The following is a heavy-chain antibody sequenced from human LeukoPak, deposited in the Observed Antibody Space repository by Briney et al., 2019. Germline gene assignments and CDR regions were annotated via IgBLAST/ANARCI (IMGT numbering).Heavy chain of an antibody. J-gene: IGHJ6*03. V-gene: IGHV4-59*01. Sequence: PSETLSLTCTVSGGSISSYYWSWIRQPPGKGLEWIGYIYYSGSTNYNPSLKSRVTISVDTSKNQFSLKLSSVTAADTAVYYCARDTIVPAAKSGYYYYMDVWGKGTTVTISS. CDR3: ARDTIVPAAKSGYYYYMDV. D-gene: IGHD2-2*01. CDR2: IYYSGST. CDR1: GGSISSYY.